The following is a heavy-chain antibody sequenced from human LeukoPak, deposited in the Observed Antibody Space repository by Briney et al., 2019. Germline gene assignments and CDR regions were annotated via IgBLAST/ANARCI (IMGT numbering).Heavy chain of an antibody. CDR1: GGSVSSDNW. CDR2: IHHSGNT. Sequence: PSETLSLTCAVSGGSVSSDNWWSWVRQPPGKGLEWIGEIHHSGNTNYSPSLKSRVTISLDKSRNQISLKLNSATAADTAVYYCAKAGVWLPAVWGQGTLVTVSS. D-gene: IGHD3-9*01. CDR3: AKAGVWLPAV. J-gene: IGHJ4*02. V-gene: IGHV4-4*02.